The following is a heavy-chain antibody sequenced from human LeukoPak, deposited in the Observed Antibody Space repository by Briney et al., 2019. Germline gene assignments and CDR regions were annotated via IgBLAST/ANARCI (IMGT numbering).Heavy chain of an antibody. Sequence: SQSLSLTRTFSGGSLSSRCSHWNSIRQPPGKGLEGIVYIYTTGSTEYKPSLSSRVTISVDASRNQYSLKLTSVTAADAGVYYCATGPDSQKVGYWGGGTLVTVAS. D-gene: IGHD3-22*01. V-gene: IGHV4-61*01. CDR3: ATGPDSQKVGY. CDR1: GGSLSSRCSH. CDR2: IYTTGST. J-gene: IGHJ4*02.